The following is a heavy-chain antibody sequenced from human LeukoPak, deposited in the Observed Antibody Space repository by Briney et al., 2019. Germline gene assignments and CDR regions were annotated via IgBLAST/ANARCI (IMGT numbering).Heavy chain of an antibody. V-gene: IGHV4-59*01. CDR1: GGFNTHYY. D-gene: IGHD3-22*01. J-gene: IGHJ4*02. CDR3: ARGQWLPVFDF. Sequence: SETLSLTCSVSGGFNTHYYWTWIRQPPGKELEWIGYIYHSGSTKYNPSLKSRVTISVDTSKNHFSLKLSSVTAADTAEYYCARGQWLPVFDFWGQGTLVTVSS. CDR2: IYHSGST.